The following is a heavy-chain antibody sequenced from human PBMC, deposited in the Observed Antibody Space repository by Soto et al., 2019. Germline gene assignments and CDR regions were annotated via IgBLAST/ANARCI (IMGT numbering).Heavy chain of an antibody. V-gene: IGHV1-8*02. Sequence: QVQLVQSGAEVKEPGASVRFSCKASGYSFINFDISCVRQAAGQGPAWLGWMNPGSGKTGYTSKFQGRVAMTRDASTATSPLDLTSLTSDDTAVYYCARMASAGTLNWFDPWGPGTLVTVSS. CDR3: ARMASAGTLNWFDP. D-gene: IGHD6-13*01. CDR2: MNPGSGKT. CDR1: GYSFINFD. J-gene: IGHJ5*02.